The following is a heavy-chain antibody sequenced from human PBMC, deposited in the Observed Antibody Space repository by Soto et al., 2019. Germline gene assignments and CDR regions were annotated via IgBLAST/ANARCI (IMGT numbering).Heavy chain of an antibody. D-gene: IGHD2-2*01. V-gene: IGHV3-30*02. CDR3: AMESYCSSTSCSNYYYYGMDV. J-gene: IGHJ6*02. CDR1: GFTFSSYG. CDR2: IWYDGSNK. Sequence: GGSLRLSCAASGFTFSSYGMHWVRQAPGKGLEWVAVIWYDGSNKYYADFVKGRFTISRDNSKNTLYLQMNSLRAEDTAVYYFAMESYCSSTSCSNYYYYGMDVWGQGTTVTVSS.